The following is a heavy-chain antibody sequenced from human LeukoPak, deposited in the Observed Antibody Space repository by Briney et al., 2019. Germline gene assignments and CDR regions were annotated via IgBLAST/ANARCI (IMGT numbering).Heavy chain of an antibody. CDR1: GFTVSSNY. V-gene: IGHV3-66*01. CDR2: LYSVGTT. CDR3: AKAHGRSGAVFLDY. D-gene: IGHD1-26*01. J-gene: IGHJ4*02. Sequence: GGSLRLSCAASGFTVSSNYMSWVRQAPGKGLEWVSVLYSVGTTYYADSVKGRFTISRDNSKNTLYLQMNSLRAEDTAVYYCAKAHGRSGAVFLDYWGQGTLVTVSS.